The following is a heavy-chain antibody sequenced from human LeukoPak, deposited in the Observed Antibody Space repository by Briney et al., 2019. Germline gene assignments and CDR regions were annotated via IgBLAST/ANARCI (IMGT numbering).Heavy chain of an antibody. Sequence: GGSLRLSCAASEFTFSDYYMSWIRQAPGKGLEWVSYISSSGSTIYYADSVKGRFTISRDNAKNSLYLQMNGLRAEDTAVYYCARDGVGYCSGGSCYPNWFDPWGQGTLVTVSS. J-gene: IGHJ5*02. CDR2: ISSSGSTI. D-gene: IGHD2-15*01. V-gene: IGHV3-11*04. CDR3: ARDGVGYCSGGSCYPNWFDP. CDR1: EFTFSDYY.